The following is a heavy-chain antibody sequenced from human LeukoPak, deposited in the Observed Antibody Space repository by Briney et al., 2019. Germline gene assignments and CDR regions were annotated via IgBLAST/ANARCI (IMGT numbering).Heavy chain of an antibody. D-gene: IGHD4-17*01. J-gene: IGHJ2*01. CDR1: GASFSGYY. Sequence: PSETLSLTCAVYGASFSGYYWSWIRQPPGKGLGWIGEINHSGSTNYNPSLKSRVTISVDTSKNQFSLKLSSVTAADTAIYYCARTRSVTPAWWYFDLWGRGTLVTVSS. V-gene: IGHV4-34*01. CDR2: INHSGST. CDR3: ARTRSVTPAWWYFDL.